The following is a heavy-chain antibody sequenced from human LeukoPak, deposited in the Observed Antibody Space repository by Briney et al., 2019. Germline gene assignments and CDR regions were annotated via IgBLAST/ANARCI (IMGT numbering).Heavy chain of an antibody. CDR1: GFSLIVNE. CDR2: ISGSDTST. D-gene: IGHD6-19*01. CDR3: TTLTVASNFDY. V-gene: IGHV3-48*03. Sequence: GPCLRPALAAAGFSLIVNEMGSVRQDGRGWLGWIADISGSDTSTYYAESVKGRFTISRDNAKNSLYLQMNILRVEDKAVYYCTTLTVASNFDYWGQGTLVTVSS. J-gene: IGHJ4*02.